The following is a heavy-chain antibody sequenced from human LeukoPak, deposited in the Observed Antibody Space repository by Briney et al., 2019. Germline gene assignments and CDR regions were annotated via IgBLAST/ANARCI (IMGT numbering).Heavy chain of an antibody. D-gene: IGHD6-19*01. CDR1: GGTFSSYA. Sequence: ASVKVSCKASGGTFSSYAISWVGQAPGQGLEWMGGIIPIFGTAHYAQKFQGRVTITADESTSTAYMELSSLRSEDTAVYYCARYYSGWYYFDYWGQGTLVTVSS. V-gene: IGHV1-69*13. CDR2: IIPIFGTA. CDR3: ARYYSGWYYFDY. J-gene: IGHJ4*02.